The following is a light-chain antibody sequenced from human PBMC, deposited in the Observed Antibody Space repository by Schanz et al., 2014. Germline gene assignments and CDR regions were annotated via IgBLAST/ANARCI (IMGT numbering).Light chain of an antibody. J-gene: IGLJ2*01. CDR2: DVG. CDR3: CSYAGSSTVV. Sequence: SALPQPASVSGSPGQSITISCTGTSSDVGGYNYVSWYQQHPGKAPKLMIYDVGNRPSGVSNRFSGSKSGNTASLTISGLQAEDEADYYCCSYAGSSTVVFGGGTKLTVL. V-gene: IGLV2-14*01. CDR1: SSDVGGYNY.